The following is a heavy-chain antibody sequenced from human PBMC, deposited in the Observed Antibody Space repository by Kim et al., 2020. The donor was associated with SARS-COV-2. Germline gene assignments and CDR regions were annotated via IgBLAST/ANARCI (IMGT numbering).Heavy chain of an antibody. CDR3: ARDRSYGRPTSYFDY. CDR1: GGSFSGYY. CDR2: INHSGST. D-gene: IGHD5-18*01. Sequence: SETLSLTCAVYGGSFSGYYWSWIRQPPGKGLEWIGEINHSGSTNYNPSLKSRVTISVDTSKNQFSLKLSSVTAADTAVYYCARDRSYGRPTSYFDYWGQGTLVTVSS. J-gene: IGHJ4*02. V-gene: IGHV4-34*01.